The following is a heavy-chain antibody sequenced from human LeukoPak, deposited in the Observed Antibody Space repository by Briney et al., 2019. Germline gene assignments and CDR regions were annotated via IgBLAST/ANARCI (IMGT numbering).Heavy chain of an antibody. CDR1: GFTVSSNY. J-gene: IGHJ4*02. D-gene: IGHD3-10*01. CDR2: IYSGGST. V-gene: IGHV3-53*01. Sequence: GGSLRLSCAASGFTVSSNYMSWVRQAPGKGLEWVSVIYSGGSTYYADSVKGRFTISRDNSKNTLYLQMNSLRAEDTAVYYCARRVVVRGVSYFDYWGQGTLVTVSS. CDR3: ARRVVVRGVSYFDY.